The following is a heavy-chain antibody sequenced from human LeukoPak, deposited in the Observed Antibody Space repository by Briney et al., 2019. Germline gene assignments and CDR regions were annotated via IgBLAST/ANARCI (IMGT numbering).Heavy chain of an antibody. CDR1: GFTFSSYA. D-gene: IGHD6-13*01. CDR2: ISGSGGST. V-gene: IGHV3-23*01. J-gene: IGHJ1*01. CDR3: AKSGQYSSSWYVPPPPTEEYFQH. Sequence: QTGGSLRLSCAASGFTFSSYAMSWVRQAPGKGLEWVSAISGSGGSTYYADSVKGRFTISRDNSKNTLYLQMNSLRAEDTAVYYCAKSGQYSSSWYVPPPPTEEYFQHWGQGTLVTVSS.